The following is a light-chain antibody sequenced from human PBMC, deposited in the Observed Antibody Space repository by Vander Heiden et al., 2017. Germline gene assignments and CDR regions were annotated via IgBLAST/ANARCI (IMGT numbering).Light chain of an antibody. CDR3: QQYKSNSQYT. J-gene: IGKJ2*01. V-gene: IGKV1-5*03. Sequence: DIQMTQSPSTLSASVGDRVTITCRASQSINSWLAWYQHKPGKAPKLLIYKASSLESGVPSRFSGSGSGTEFTLTITSLQPDDFATYFCQQYKSNSQYTFGQGTKLEIK. CDR1: QSINSW. CDR2: KAS.